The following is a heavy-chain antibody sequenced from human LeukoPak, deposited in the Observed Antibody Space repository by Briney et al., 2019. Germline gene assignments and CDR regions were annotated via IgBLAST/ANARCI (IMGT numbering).Heavy chain of an antibody. V-gene: IGHV4-4*07. CDR1: GGSISSYY. CDR3: ARDSDGSGSYFH. CDR2: IYSSGGT. J-gene: IGHJ4*02. D-gene: IGHD3-10*01. Sequence: SETLSLTCTVSGGSISSYYWNWIRQPAGKGLEWIGRIYSSGGTNYNPSLKSRVTMSVDTSKNQFSLKLSSVTAADTAVYYCARDSDGSGSYFHWGQGTLVTVSS.